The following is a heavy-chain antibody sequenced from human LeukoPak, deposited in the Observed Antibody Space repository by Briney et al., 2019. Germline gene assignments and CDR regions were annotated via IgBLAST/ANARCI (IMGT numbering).Heavy chain of an antibody. CDR2: ISGSGGNT. Sequence: PGGSLRLSCAASGFIFSSYGMSWVRQAPGKGLEWVSGISGSGGNTYSADSVKGRFTISRDNSKNTLYLQMNSLRAEDTAVYYCLGYCSRTSCYGWGNDYWGQGTLVTVSS. D-gene: IGHD2-2*01. J-gene: IGHJ4*02. CDR1: GFIFSSYG. V-gene: IGHV3-23*01. CDR3: LGYCSRTSCYGWGNDY.